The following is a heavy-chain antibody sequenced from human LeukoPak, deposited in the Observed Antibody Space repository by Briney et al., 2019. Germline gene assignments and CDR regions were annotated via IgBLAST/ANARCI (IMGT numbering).Heavy chain of an antibody. Sequence: PGGSLRLSCSASGFTFSSYAMHWVRQAPGKGLEYVSAINSNGDSTYYADSVKGRFTISRDNSKNTLYLQVSSLRPEDTAVYYCVKRSSGYYLPYDSWGQGTLGSASS. CDR1: GFTFSSYA. CDR2: INSNGDST. J-gene: IGHJ4*02. D-gene: IGHD3-3*01. CDR3: VKRSSGYYLPYDS. V-gene: IGHV3-64D*06.